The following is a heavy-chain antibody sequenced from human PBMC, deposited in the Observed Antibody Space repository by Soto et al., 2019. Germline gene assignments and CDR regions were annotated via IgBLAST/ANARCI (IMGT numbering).Heavy chain of an antibody. CDR2: INPKSGDT. CDR1: GYTFTHYF. V-gene: IGHV1-2*02. CDR3: ARVPGHKNSRVDF. Sequence: QVRLVQSGPEVRRPGASVTVSCKASGYTFTHYFIHWVRRAPGQGLEWMGYINPKSGDTHYSQTFRGTASMTVDTSTDTASVGLSSLKSDDTAVYFCARVPGHKNSRVDFWGQGTPITVSS. J-gene: IGHJ4*02.